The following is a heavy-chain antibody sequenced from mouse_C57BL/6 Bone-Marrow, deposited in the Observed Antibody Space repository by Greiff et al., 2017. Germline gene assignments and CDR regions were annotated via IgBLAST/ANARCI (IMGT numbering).Heavy chain of an antibody. Sequence: EVQGVESGGDLVKPGGSLKLSCAASGFTFSSYGMSWVRQTPDKRLEWVATISSGGSYTYYPDSVKGRFTISRDNAKNTLYLQVSSLKSEDTAMYYCVRRFYYGYYDYFDYWGQGTTLTVSS. D-gene: IGHD2-3*01. J-gene: IGHJ2*01. CDR3: VRRFYYGYYDYFDY. CDR2: ISSGGSYT. CDR1: GFTFSSYG. V-gene: IGHV5-6*01.